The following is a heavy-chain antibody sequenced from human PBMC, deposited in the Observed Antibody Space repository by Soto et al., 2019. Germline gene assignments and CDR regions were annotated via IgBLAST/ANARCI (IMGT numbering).Heavy chain of an antibody. V-gene: IGHV3-23*01. CDR2: ISSGGGGP. J-gene: IGHJ4*02. Sequence: EVQLLESGGGLVQPGGSLRLSCAASGFTFSSYAMYWVRQAPGKGLEWVSGISSGGGGPYYADSVKGRFTISRDNSKNTLYLQMNSLRAEDRAVYYCAKADGRIVARHFDFWGQGSLVTVSS. D-gene: IGHD6-6*01. CDR1: GFTFSSYA. CDR3: AKADGRIVARHFDF.